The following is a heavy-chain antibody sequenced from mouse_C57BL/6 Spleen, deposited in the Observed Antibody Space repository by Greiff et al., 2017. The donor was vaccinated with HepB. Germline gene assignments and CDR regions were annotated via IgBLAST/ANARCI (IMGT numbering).Heavy chain of an antibody. J-gene: IGHJ2*01. V-gene: IGHV5-4*03. CDR1: GFTFSSYA. D-gene: IGHD1-1*01. CDR3: ARVPDYYGSSYFDY. CDR2: FSDGGSYT. Sequence: EVKLVESGGGLVKPGGSLKLSCAASGFTFSSYAMSWVRQTPEKRLEWVATFSDGGSYTYYPDNVKGRFTISRDNAKNNLYLQMSHLKSEDTAMYYCARVPDYYGSSYFDYWGQGTTLTVSS.